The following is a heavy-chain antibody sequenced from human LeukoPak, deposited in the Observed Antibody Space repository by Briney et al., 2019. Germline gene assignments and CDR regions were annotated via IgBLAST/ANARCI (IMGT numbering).Heavy chain of an antibody. Sequence: SETLSLTCAVSGGSISSSNWWSWVRQPPGKGLEWIGEIYLSGSTNYNPSRKSRVTISVDKSKNHFSLKLSSVTAADTAVYYCARALGYSSSWNFDYWGQGTLVTVSS. D-gene: IGHD6-13*01. J-gene: IGHJ4*02. CDR3: ARALGYSSSWNFDY. CDR2: IYLSGST. V-gene: IGHV4-4*02. CDR1: GGSISSSNW.